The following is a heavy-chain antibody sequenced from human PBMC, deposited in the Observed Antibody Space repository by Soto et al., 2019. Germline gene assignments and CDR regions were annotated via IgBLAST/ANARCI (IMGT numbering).Heavy chain of an antibody. CDR3: ARDVNGGFCGG. D-gene: IGHD2-21*01. CDR2: ISSRNNDM. J-gene: IGHJ4*02. Sequence: EVQLVESGGGLVKPGGSLRLSCAASGFTFSSYSMNWVRQAPGKGLEWVSTISSRNNDMYYVDSVKGRFTISRDNARDSVYLQMNSPRADDTAVYYCARDVNGGFCGGWGQGTLVTVSS. V-gene: IGHV3-21*01. CDR1: GFTFSSYS.